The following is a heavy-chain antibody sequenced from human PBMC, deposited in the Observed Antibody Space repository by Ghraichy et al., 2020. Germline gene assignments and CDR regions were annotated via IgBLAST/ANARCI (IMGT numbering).Heavy chain of an antibody. J-gene: IGHJ3*02. V-gene: IGHV1-24*01. D-gene: IGHD3-22*01. CDR1: GYTLTELS. Sequence: NVSCKVSGYTLTELSMHWVRQAPGKGLEWMGGFDPEDGETIYAQKFQGRVTKTEDTSTDTAYMELSSLRSEDTSVYYCATVRPSMIVVVEDAFDIWGQGTMVTVSS. CDR3: ATVRPSMIVVVEDAFDI. CDR2: FDPEDGET.